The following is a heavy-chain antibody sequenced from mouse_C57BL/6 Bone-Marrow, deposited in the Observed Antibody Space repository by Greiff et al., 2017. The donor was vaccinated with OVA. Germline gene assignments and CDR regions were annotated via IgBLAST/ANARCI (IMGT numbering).Heavy chain of an antibody. D-gene: IGHD3-3*01. CDR1: GFTFSDAW. CDR3: TEGRGAY. Sequence: EVKVEESGGGLVQPGGSMKLSCAASGFTFSDAWMDWVRQSPEKGLEWVAEIRNKANNHATYYAESVKGRFTISRDDSKSSVYLQMNSVRAEDTGIYYCTEGRGAYWGQGTLVTVSA. V-gene: IGHV6-6*01. CDR2: IRNKANNHAT. J-gene: IGHJ3*01.